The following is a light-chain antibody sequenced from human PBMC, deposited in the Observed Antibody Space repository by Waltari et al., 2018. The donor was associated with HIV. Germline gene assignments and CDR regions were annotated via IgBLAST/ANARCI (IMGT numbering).Light chain of an antibody. J-gene: IGKJ4*01. CDR3: QQYFRIPPT. Sequence: EMVMPQSPDPLPVSLGKRPPINSTSGRSRLYSSDNRNYLAWYQQKPRQPPKLLISLASTRASGVPDRFSGSGSGTAFTLTITRLQAEDVAVYHCQQYFRIPPTFGGGTKVEIK. V-gene: IGKV4-1*01. CDR2: LAS. CDR1: RSRLYSSDNRNY.